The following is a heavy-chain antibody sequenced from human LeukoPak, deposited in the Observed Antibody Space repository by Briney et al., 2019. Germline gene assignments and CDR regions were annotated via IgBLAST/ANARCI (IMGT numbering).Heavy chain of an antibody. CDR1: GGSFSGYY. Sequence: SETLSLTCAVYGGSFSGYYWSWIRQPPGKGLEWIGEINHSGSTNYNPSLKSRVTISVDTSKNQFSLKLSSVTAADTAVYYCAREDYGVVPSPNWFAPWGQGTLVTVSS. CDR2: INHSGST. V-gene: IGHV4-34*01. D-gene: IGHD4-17*01. J-gene: IGHJ5*02. CDR3: AREDYGVVPSPNWFAP.